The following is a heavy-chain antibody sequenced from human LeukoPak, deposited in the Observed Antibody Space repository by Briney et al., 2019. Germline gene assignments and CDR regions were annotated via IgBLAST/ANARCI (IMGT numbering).Heavy chain of an antibody. J-gene: IGHJ4*02. CDR1: GYSISSGYY. D-gene: IGHD2-15*01. V-gene: IGHV4-38-2*01. Sequence: PSETLSLTCAVSGYSISSGYYGGWIRQPPGQGLEWIGSIYYRGSAYYNPALKSRVTISVDTSKNQLSLKLSSVTAADTAVYYCARGPPGYCSGGSCYWDYWGQGTLVTVSS. CDR3: ARGPPGYCSGGSCYWDY. CDR2: IYYRGSA.